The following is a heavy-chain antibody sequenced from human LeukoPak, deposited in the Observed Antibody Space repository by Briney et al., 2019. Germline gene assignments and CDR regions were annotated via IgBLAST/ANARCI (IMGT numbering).Heavy chain of an antibody. V-gene: IGHV3-7*01. CDR2: IKQDGSEK. J-gene: IGHJ4*02. CDR3: ASRIDYGDYAFDY. Sequence: GGSLRLPCAASGFTFSSYAMSWVRQAPGKGLEWGANIKQDGSEKYYVDSVKGRVTISRDNAKNSLYLQMNSLRAEDTAVYYCASRIDYGDYAFDYWGQGTLVTVSS. D-gene: IGHD4-17*01. CDR1: GFTFSSYA.